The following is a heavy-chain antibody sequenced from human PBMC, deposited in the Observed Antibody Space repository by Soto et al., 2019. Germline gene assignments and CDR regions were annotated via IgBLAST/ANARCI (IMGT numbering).Heavy chain of an antibody. Sequence: GASLKVSCKASGYTFTSYAMHWVRQAPGQRLEWMGWINAGNGNTKYSQKFQGRVTITRDTSASTAYMELSSLRSEDTAVYYCARTRITIFGVVIIERPLDYWGQGTLVTVSS. CDR1: GYTFTSYA. CDR2: INAGNGNT. V-gene: IGHV1-3*01. CDR3: ARTRITIFGVVIIERPLDY. D-gene: IGHD3-3*01. J-gene: IGHJ4*02.